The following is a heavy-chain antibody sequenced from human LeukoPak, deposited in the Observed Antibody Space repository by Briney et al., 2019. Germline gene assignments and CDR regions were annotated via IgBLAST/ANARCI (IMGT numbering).Heavy chain of an antibody. Sequence: GGSLRLSCAASGFTFDDYGMSWVRQAPGKGLEWVSGINWNGGSTGYADSVKGRFTISRDNAKNSLYLQMNSLRAEDTAVYYCARGALGYSGYDQTFDYWGQGTLVTVSS. CDR1: GFTFDDYG. CDR2: INWNGGST. J-gene: IGHJ4*02. D-gene: IGHD5-12*01. V-gene: IGHV3-20*04. CDR3: ARGALGYSGYDQTFDY.